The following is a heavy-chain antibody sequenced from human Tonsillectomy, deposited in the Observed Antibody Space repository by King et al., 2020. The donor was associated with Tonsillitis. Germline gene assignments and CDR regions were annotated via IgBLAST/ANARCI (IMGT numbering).Heavy chain of an antibody. CDR3: ARGGYTSSWYYSDS. CDR2: ISYDGSKK. J-gene: IGHJ4*02. CDR1: GFTFGTYG. Sequence: VQLVESGGGVVQPGRSVRLSCAASGFTFGTYGMHWVRQAPGKGLEWVAVISYDGSKKYYADSVKGRFTISRDNSKNTLYLQMNSLRAEDTAVYYCARGGYTSSWYYSDSWGQGTLVTVSS. V-gene: IGHV3-30*03. D-gene: IGHD6-13*01.